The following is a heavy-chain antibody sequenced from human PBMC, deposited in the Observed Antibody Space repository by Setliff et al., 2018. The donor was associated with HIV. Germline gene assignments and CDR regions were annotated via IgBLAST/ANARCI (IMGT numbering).Heavy chain of an antibody. D-gene: IGHD2-15*01. CDR1: GGSISSYY. Sequence: SETLSLTCTVSGGSISSYYWSWIRQPAGKGLEWIGRIYTSGSTNYNPSLKSRVTISEDMSKNQFSLELSSVTAADTAVYFCARGPLYCSGGNCYLYYFDYWGQGTPVTVSS. CDR3: ARGPLYCSGGNCYLYYFDY. V-gene: IGHV4-4*07. CDR2: IYTSGST. J-gene: IGHJ4*02.